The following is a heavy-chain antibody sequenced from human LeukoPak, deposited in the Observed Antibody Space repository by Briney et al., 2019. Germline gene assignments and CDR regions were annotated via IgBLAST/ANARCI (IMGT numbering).Heavy chain of an antibody. J-gene: IGHJ5*01. Sequence: GGSLRLSRAASGFTFSSYWMSWVRQAPGKGLEWVANIKQDGSEKHYVASVKGRFTISRDNAKNSLYLQMNSLRAEDTAVYYCARVGCTSTSCYTDSWGQGILVTVSS. CDR2: IKQDGSEK. D-gene: IGHD2-2*02. V-gene: IGHV3-7*05. CDR1: GFTFSSYW. CDR3: ARVGCTSTSCYTDS.